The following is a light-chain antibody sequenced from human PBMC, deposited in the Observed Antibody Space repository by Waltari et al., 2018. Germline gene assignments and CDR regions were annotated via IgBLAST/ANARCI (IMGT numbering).Light chain of an antibody. CDR1: QSVSSN. CDR2: GAP. V-gene: IGKV3D-15*01. Sequence: EVVMTQSPATLSVSPGDRATLSCRASQSVSSNLAWYQQKPGQAPRLLIYGAPTRATGIPARFSGNGSGTEFTLTISSLQSEDFAVYYCQQYNNWPPLFTFGPGTKVDMK. CDR3: QQYNNWPPLFT. J-gene: IGKJ3*01.